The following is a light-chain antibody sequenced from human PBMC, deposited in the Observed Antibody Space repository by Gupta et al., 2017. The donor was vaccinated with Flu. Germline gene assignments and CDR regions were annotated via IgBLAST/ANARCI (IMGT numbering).Light chain of an antibody. CDR3: SSYTRGSTQG. CDR2: EVT. CDR1: SSDVGDYNY. J-gene: IGLJ1*01. Sequence: QSALTQPASVSGSPGQSITISCTGSSSDVGDYNYVSWYQQHPGKAPKRRSYEVTYRPSGVSNRVSGSKSGNKESLTISGLQAEDEADYDCSSYTRGSTQGLGTGTQV. V-gene: IGLV2-14*01.